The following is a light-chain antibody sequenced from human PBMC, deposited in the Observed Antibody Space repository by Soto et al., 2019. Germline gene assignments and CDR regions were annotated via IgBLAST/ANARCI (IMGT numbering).Light chain of an antibody. CDR3: QQYGSSPRT. J-gene: IGKJ1*01. Sequence: EIVLTQSPGTLSLSPGERATLSCRASQSVSSSYLAGYQQKPGQAPRLLIYGASSRATGIPDRFSGSGSGTDFTLIISRLEPEDFAVYYCQQYGSSPRTLGQGTKVEIQ. CDR1: QSVSSSY. V-gene: IGKV3-20*01. CDR2: GAS.